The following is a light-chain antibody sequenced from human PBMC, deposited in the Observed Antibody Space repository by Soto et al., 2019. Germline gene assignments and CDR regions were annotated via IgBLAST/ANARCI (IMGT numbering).Light chain of an antibody. CDR1: HNIDTW. V-gene: IGKV1-5*03. Sequence: DTVTITCQASHNIDTWLAWFQQKPGKAPNLLIYKASTLEAGVPSRFSGSASGTEFTLTISSLQPDDFATYYCQQHADYPITFGGGTKVDIK. J-gene: IGKJ4*01. CDR3: QQHADYPIT. CDR2: KAS.